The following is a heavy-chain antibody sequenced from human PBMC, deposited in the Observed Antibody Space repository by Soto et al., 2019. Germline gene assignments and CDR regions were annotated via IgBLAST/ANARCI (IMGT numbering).Heavy chain of an antibody. J-gene: IGHJ4*02. Sequence: QVQLVQSGAEVKKPGASVKVSCKASGYTFTSYGISWVRQAPVQGLEGMGWISAYNGNTNYAQKRQGRVTMTTDTSTSTAYMELRSLRSDDTAVYYCARDAQGYSSGWPFDYWGQGTLVTVSS. CDR3: ARDAQGYSSGWPFDY. CDR1: GYTFTSYG. D-gene: IGHD6-19*01. V-gene: IGHV1-18*01. CDR2: ISAYNGNT.